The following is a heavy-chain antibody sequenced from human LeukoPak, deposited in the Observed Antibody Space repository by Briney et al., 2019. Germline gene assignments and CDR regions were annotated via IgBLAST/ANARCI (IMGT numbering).Heavy chain of an antibody. Sequence: PGGSLRLSCAASGFTFSTYGMNWVRQAPGKGLEGVSSISGNGVSTYYAGSVKGRFTISRDTAKNSLSLQMNSLRAKDTAVYYCAREYCSGTSCYGYFDYWGQGTLVTVSS. V-gene: IGHV3-23*01. CDR1: GFTFSTYG. CDR3: AREYCSGTSCYGYFDY. D-gene: IGHD2-2*01. J-gene: IGHJ4*02. CDR2: ISGNGVST.